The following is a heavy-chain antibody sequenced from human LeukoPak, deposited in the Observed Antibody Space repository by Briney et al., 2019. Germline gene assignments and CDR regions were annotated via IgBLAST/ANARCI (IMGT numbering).Heavy chain of an antibody. D-gene: IGHD2-2*02. CDR3: ARGAPLGDCSSTSCYTDRWDY. CDR2: INPNSGGT. J-gene: IGHJ4*02. Sequence: ASVKVSCKASGYTFTGYYMHWVRQAPGQGHEWMGWINPNSGGTNYAQKFQGRVTMTRDTSISTAYMELSRPRSDDTAVYYCARGAPLGDCSSTSCYTDRWDYWGQGTLVTVSS. CDR1: GYTFTGYY. V-gene: IGHV1-2*02.